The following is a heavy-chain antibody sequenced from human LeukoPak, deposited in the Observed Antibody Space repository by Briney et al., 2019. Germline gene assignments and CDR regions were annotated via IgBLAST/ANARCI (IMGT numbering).Heavy chain of an antibody. CDR2: ISYDGSNK. CDR1: GFTFSSYG. CDR3: AKDPYYYGSGSQAPDY. D-gene: IGHD3-10*01. J-gene: IGHJ4*02. Sequence: GGPLRLSCAASGFTFSSYGMHWVRQAPGKGLEWVAVISYDGSNKYYADSVKGRFTISRDNSKNTLYLQMNSLRAEDTAVYYCAKDPYYYGSGSQAPDYWGQGTLVTVSS. V-gene: IGHV3-30*18.